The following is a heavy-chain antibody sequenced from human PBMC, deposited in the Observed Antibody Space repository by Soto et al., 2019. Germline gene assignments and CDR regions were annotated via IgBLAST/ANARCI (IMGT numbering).Heavy chain of an antibody. CDR1: GGTCGRHV. CDR2: LNPLSGIP. D-gene: IGHD6-13*01. J-gene: IGHJ1*01. V-gene: IGHV1-69*09. Sequence: QVQLVQSGAEVNKPESSVKVSCKTSGGTCGRHVISWVRQAPGQGPEWMGKLNPLSGIPNYVQKCQDRVTFVADTDSSTAYTDLSSLSSDDTAVYYCATAASAAPFCSPSHNIHHRGQGTLVTVSS. CDR3: ATAASAAPFCSPSHNIHH.